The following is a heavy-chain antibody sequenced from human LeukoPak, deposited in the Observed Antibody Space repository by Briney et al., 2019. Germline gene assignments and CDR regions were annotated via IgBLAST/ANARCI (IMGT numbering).Heavy chain of an antibody. J-gene: IGHJ4*02. CDR1: GYTFTSNY. CDR2: ISPSGGST. V-gene: IGHV1-2*02. CDR3: ARSSGWKYNIDY. Sequence: ASVKVSCKAFGYTFTSNYMHWVRQAPGQGPEWMGVISPSGGSTTYAQKFQGRVTMTRDTSISTAYMELSRLRSDDTAMYYCARSSGWKYNIDYWGQGTLVTVSS. D-gene: IGHD6-19*01.